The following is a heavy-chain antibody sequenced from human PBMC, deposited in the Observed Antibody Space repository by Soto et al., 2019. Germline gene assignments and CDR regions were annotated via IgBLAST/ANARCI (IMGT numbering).Heavy chain of an antibody. D-gene: IGHD1-26*01. J-gene: IGHJ3*02. V-gene: IGHV1-69*01. CDR3: AGEARVGGGYYFAFQI. CDR1: GGTFSSYA. Sequence: QVQLVQSGAEVKKPGSSVKVSCKASGGTFSSYAISWVRQAPGQGLEWMGGIIPIFGTANYAQKFQGRVTITADASTSTVYVEMSSMRYEATVLYCWAGEARVGGGYYFAFQIWGQGTMVTVSS. CDR2: IIPIFGTA.